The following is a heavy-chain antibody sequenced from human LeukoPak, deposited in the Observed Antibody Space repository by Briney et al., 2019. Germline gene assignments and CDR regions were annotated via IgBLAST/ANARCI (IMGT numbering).Heavy chain of an antibody. J-gene: IGHJ3*02. D-gene: IGHD6-19*01. V-gene: IGHV3-30*02. CDR1: VFPFSSYG. Sequence: GGALRLSCAAYVFPFSSYGMHWVRQAPGKGLEWVAFIRYDGSNKYYADSVKGRFTISRDNSKNTLYLQMNSLRAEDTAVYYCAKDSISRGWIDAFDIWGQGTMVTVSS. CDR3: AKDSISRGWIDAFDI. CDR2: IRYDGSNK.